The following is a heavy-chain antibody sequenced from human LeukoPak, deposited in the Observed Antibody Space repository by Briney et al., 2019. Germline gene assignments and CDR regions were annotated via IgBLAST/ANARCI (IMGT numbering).Heavy chain of an antibody. CDR1: GGPIIASY. Sequence: PSETLSLTCAVSGGPIIASYWSWIRQPPGKGLEWIAYIYYSGSTNYNPSLKSRVTISVDTSKNQFSLTLSSVTAADTAVYYCARQPGGTAAFDLWGQGTMVTVSS. CDR2: IYYSGST. V-gene: IGHV4-59*08. J-gene: IGHJ3*01. CDR3: ARQPGGTAAFDL. D-gene: IGHD1-14*01.